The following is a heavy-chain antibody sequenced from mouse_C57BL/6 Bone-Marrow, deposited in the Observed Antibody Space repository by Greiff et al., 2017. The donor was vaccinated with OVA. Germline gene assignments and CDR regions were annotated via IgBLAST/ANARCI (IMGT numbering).Heavy chain of an antibody. CDR3: ARGSNDPYWYFDV. D-gene: IGHD2-5*01. CDR2: ISNLAYSI. J-gene: IGHJ1*03. CDR1: GFTFSDYG. V-gene: IGHV5-15*01. Sequence: EVKLMESGGGLVQPGGSLKLSCAASGFTFSDYGMAWVRQAPRKGPEWVAFISNLAYSIYYADTVTGRFTISRENAKNTLYLEMSSLTSEDTAMYYCARGSNDPYWYFDVWGTGTTVTVSS.